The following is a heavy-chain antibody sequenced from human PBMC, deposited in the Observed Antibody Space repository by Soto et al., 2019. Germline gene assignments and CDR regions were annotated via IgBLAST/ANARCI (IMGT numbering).Heavy chain of an antibody. V-gene: IGHV4-4*02. Sequence: QVQLQESGPGLVKPSGTLSLTCAVSGGSISSSNWWSWVRQPPGKGLEWIGEIYHSGSTNYNPSLKSRVTRSVDKSKNQFSLKLSSGTAADTAVYYCARLSHYYDLAPYNDYGGQGTLVTVSS. D-gene: IGHD3-22*01. CDR1: GGSISSSNW. CDR2: IYHSGST. CDR3: ARLSHYYDLAPYNDY. J-gene: IGHJ4*02.